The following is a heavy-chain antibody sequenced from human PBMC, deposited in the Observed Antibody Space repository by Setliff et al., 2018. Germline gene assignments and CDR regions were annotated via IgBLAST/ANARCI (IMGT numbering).Heavy chain of an antibody. CDR1: GYTFTSYY. Sequence: GASVKVSCKASGYTFTSYYMHWVRQAPGQGLEWMGIINPRGGSTSYAQKFQGRVTMTRDTSTSTVYMELSSLRSEDTAVYYCASDRLQTRSAVAGTIGDYWGQGTLVTVSS. D-gene: IGHD6-19*01. J-gene: IGHJ4*02. CDR3: ASDRLQTRSAVAGTIGDY. V-gene: IGHV1-46*01. CDR2: INPRGGST.